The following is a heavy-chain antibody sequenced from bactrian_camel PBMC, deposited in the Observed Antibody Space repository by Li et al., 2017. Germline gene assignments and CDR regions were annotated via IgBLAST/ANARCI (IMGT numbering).Heavy chain of an antibody. Sequence: HVQLVESGGGLVQPGQSLRLSCTASGFTFSMYWMSWVRQAPGKGLEWVSTIAGGGTTYYLDSVKGRFTISRDNAKNTVYLRMNSLKPEDTAVYYCVIALLGGSSSYWGQGTQVTVS. CDR2: IAGGGTT. CDR3: VIALLGGSSSY. J-gene: IGHJ4*01. CDR1: GFTFSMYW. V-gene: IGHV3S1*01. D-gene: IGHD6*01.